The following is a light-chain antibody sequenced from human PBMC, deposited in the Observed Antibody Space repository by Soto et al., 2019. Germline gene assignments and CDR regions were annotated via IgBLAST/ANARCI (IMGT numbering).Light chain of an antibody. Sequence: DIVMTQSPDSLSFSLVERSTINCNSSHSFLYSSNNLNYLAWYQQKPGQPPKLLIYWASTRESGVPDRFSGSGSGTNFTLRISRVETDDFGIYYCMQALQVPITFGQGTRLEIK. J-gene: IGKJ5*01. CDR1: HSFLYSSNNLNY. V-gene: IGKV4-1*01. CDR3: MQALQVPIT. CDR2: WAS.